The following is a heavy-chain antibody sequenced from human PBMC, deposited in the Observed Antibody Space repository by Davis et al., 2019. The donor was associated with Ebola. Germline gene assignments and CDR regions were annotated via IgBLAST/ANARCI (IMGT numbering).Heavy chain of an antibody. CDR1: VITFSSYA. V-gene: IGHV3-23*01. CDR2: ISGSGGST. CDR3: AKGELVITRGYSDY. J-gene: IGHJ4*02. D-gene: IGHD3-9*01. Sequence: GESLKISCTDSVITFSSYAMTWVRQAPGKGLEWVSAISGSGGSTYYADSVKGRFTISRDNSKNTLFLQMSSLRSEDTAIYYCAKGELVITRGYSDYWGQGTLVTVSS.